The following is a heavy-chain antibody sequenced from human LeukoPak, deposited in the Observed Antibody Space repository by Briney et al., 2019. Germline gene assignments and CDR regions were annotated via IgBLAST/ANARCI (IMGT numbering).Heavy chain of an antibody. J-gene: IGHJ4*02. CDR1: GFTFSDYY. CDR2: ISSSGSTV. Sequence: PGGSLRLSCAASGFTFSDYYMSWIRQAPGEGLEWGSFISSSGSTVDYADSMKGRLTISRDNAKNSLSLQMNSLRAEETAVYFCARGGYDILTGYYDYWGQGTLVTVSS. D-gene: IGHD3-9*01. CDR3: ARGGYDILTGYYDY. V-gene: IGHV3-11*01.